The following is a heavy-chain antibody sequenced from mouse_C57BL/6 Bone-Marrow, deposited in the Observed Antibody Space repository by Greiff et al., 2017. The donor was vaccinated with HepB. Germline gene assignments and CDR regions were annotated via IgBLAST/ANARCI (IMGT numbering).Heavy chain of an antibody. D-gene: IGHD1-1*01. V-gene: IGHV2-6-1*01. Sequence: VQGVESGPGLVAPSQSLSITCTVSGFSFTSYGVHWVRQPPGKGLEWLVVIWSDGSTTYNSALKSRLSISKDNSKSQVFLKMNSLQTDDTAMYYCARHRYYGSRGAMDYWGQGTSVTVSS. CDR3: ARHRYYGSRGAMDY. J-gene: IGHJ4*01. CDR1: GFSFTSYG. CDR2: IWSDGST.